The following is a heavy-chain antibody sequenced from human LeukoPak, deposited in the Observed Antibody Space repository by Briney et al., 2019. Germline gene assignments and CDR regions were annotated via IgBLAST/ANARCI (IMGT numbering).Heavy chain of an antibody. V-gene: IGHV3-7*01. J-gene: IGHJ4*02. D-gene: IGHD1-1*01. CDR2: IKLDGSEK. Sequence: AGGSLRLSCAASGFIFTNYFMSWVRQAPGKGLEWVANIKLDGSEKNYVDSVKGRFTISRDNSKNSLSLQMNSLTAEDTAIYYCAIATTGRGAFGSWGQGTLVSVSS. CDR1: GFIFTNYF. CDR3: AIATTGRGAFGS.